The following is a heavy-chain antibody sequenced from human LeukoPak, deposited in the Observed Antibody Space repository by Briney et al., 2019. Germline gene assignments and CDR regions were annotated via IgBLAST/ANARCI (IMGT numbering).Heavy chain of an antibody. D-gene: IGHD1-26*01. CDR1: GFIVGEYG. J-gene: IGHJ4*02. Sequence: GDSLRLSCSGSGFIVGEYGMSWVRQPPGKGLQWVSGISRSGATTGYADSVKGRFTISRDNAKNLAYLQMDRLRAEDTALYYCARIDPVGRTWGQGTLVIVSA. V-gene: IGHV3-20*04. CDR3: ARIDPVGRT. CDR2: ISRSGATT.